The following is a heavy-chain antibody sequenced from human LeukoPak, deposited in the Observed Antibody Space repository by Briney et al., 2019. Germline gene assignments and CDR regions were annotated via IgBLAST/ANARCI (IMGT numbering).Heavy chain of an antibody. CDR2: INHSGST. CDR1: GDSISSYY. D-gene: IGHD6-13*01. CDR3: ARGIRVAAAWFDP. V-gene: IGHV4-34*01. Sequence: PSETLSLTCTVSGDSISSYYWSWIRQPPGKGLEWIGEINHSGSTNYNPSLKSRVTISVDTSKNQFSLRLSSVTAADTAVYYCARGIRVAAAWFDPWGQGTLVTVSS. J-gene: IGHJ5*02.